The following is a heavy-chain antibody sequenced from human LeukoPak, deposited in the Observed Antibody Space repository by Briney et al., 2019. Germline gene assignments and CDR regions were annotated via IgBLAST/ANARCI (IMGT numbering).Heavy chain of an antibody. CDR3: ARGGTADFGYY. V-gene: IGHV3-21*01. J-gene: IGHJ4*02. CDR2: ISSSSSYI. D-gene: IGHD2-2*01. CDR1: GFTFSSYS. Sequence: TGGSLRLSCAASGFTFSSYSMNWVRQAPGKGLEWVSSISSSSSYIYYADSVRGRFTISRDNAKNSLYLQMNSLRAEDTAVYYCARGGTADFGYYWGQGTLVTVSS.